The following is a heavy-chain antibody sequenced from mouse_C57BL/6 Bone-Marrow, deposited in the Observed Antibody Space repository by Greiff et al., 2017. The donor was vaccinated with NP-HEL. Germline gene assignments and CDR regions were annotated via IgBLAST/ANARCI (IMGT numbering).Heavy chain of an antibody. V-gene: IGHV1-81*01. CDR1: GYTFTSSG. J-gene: IGHJ2*01. CDR3: ARFLLPYYFDY. CDR2: IYPRSGNT. D-gene: IGHD2-10*01. Sequence: QVQLQQSGAELARPGASVKLSCKASGYTFTSSGISWVKQRTGQGLEWIGEIYPRSGNTYYNEKFKGKATLTADKSSSTAYMELRSLTSEDSAVYFCARFLLPYYFDYWGQGTTLTVSS.